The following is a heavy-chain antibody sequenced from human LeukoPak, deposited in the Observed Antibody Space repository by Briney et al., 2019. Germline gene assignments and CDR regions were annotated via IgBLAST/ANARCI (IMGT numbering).Heavy chain of an antibody. J-gene: IGHJ4*02. CDR2: INPNSGGT. CDR1: GYTFTGYY. Sequence: ASVRVSCKASGYTFTGYYMHWVRRAPGQGLEWMGWINPNSGGTNYTQKFQGRVTMTRDTSISTAYMELSRLRSDDTAVYYCASITIFGVVMDYWGQGTLVTVSS. V-gene: IGHV1-2*02. CDR3: ASITIFGVVMDY. D-gene: IGHD3-3*01.